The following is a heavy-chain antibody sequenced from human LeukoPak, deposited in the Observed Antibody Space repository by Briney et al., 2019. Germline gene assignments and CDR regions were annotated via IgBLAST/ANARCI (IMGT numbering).Heavy chain of an antibody. CDR2: IYYSGST. V-gene: IGHV4-38-2*02. CDR1: GYSISSGYY. J-gene: IGHJ4*02. D-gene: IGHD2-21*01. Sequence: KPSETLSLTCTVSGYSISSGYYWGWIRQPPGKGLEWIGSIYYSGSTYYNPSLKSRVTISVDTSKNQFSLKLSSVTAADTAVYYCARDRAIVVVIARGIDYWGQGTLVTVSS. CDR3: ARDRAIVVVIARGIDY.